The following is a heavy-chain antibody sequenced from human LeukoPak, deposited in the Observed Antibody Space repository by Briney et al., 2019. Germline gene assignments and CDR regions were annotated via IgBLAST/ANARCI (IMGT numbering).Heavy chain of an antibody. CDR1: GFTFSSYW. CDR3: ARDFGDFAFDI. D-gene: IGHD3-16*01. Sequence: GGSLRLSCAASGFTFSSYWMSWVRQAPGKGLEWVANIKQDGSEKYYVDSVKGRFTISRDNAKNSLYLQMHSLRAEDTAVYYCARDFGDFAFDIWGQGTMVTVSS. J-gene: IGHJ3*02. CDR2: IKQDGSEK. V-gene: IGHV3-7*01.